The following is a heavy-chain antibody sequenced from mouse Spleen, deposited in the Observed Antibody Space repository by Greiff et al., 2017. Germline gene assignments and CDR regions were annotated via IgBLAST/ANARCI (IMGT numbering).Heavy chain of an antibody. Sequence: DVKLQESGAELVKPGASVKLSCTASGFNIKDTYMHWVKQRPEQGLEWIGRIDPANGNTKYDPKFQGKATITADTSSNTAYLQLSSLTSEDTAVYYCARGDYGSSPLRDYWGQGTTLTVSS. D-gene: IGHD1-1*01. V-gene: IGHV14-3*02. CDR2: IDPANGNT. CDR3: ARGDYGSSPLRDY. J-gene: IGHJ2*01. CDR1: GFNIKDTY.